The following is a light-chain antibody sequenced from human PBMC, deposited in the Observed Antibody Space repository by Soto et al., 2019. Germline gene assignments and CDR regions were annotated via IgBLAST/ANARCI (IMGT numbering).Light chain of an antibody. CDR3: QQYNSYPLT. CDR2: KAS. Sequence: DTQMTQSPSTVFESVRDSDTVGRRASQSISSWLAWYQQKPGKAPKLLIYKASSLESGVPSRFSGSGSGTEFTLTISSLQPDDFATYYCQQYNSYPLTFGGGTRLEIK. V-gene: IGKV1-5*03. CDR1: QSISSW. J-gene: IGKJ5*01.